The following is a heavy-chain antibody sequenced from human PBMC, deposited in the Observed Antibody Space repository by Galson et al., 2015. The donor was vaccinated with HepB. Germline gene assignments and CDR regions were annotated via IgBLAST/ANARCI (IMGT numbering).Heavy chain of an antibody. CDR2: IFYTGRT. D-gene: IGHD2-21*02. Sequence: SETLSLTCGVSGGSISRYYWNWIRQPPGKRLEWIGYIFYTGRTNYNPSLKSRVTISVDTSKNQFSLRLNSVTAADTAVYYCARQVHSPTCGGDCYNDYWGPGILVTVSS. CDR3: ARQVHSPTCGGDCYNDY. V-gene: IGHV4-59*08. J-gene: IGHJ4*02. CDR1: GGSISRYY.